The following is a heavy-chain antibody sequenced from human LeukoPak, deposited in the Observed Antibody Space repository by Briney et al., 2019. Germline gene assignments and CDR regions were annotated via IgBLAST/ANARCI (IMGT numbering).Heavy chain of an antibody. V-gene: IGHV4-59*01. CDR2: IYHSGST. CDR3: ARALRQQLVTGWFDP. Sequence: SETLSLTCTVSGDSISSYYWSWIRQPPGGGLEWVGYIYHSGSTNYNPSLKSRVAISVDTSKNQFSLKLISVTAADTAVYYCARALRQQLVTGWFDPWGQGTLVTVSS. CDR1: GDSISSYY. D-gene: IGHD6-13*01. J-gene: IGHJ5*02.